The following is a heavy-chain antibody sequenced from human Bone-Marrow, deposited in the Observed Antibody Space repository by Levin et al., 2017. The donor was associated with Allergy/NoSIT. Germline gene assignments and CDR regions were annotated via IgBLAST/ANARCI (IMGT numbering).Heavy chain of an antibody. CDR1: GFTFRTHD. D-gene: IGHD5-18*01. V-gene: IGHV3-13*01. CDR3: ARYNYEYNALDI. Sequence: GESLKISCAASGFTFRTHDMHWVRQGTGKGLEWVSTIGTAGDTYYPDSVRGRFTISRENAKNSLYLQMNGLSAWDTAVYYCARYNYEYNALDIWGQGTMVTVSS. CDR2: IGTAGDT. J-gene: IGHJ3*02.